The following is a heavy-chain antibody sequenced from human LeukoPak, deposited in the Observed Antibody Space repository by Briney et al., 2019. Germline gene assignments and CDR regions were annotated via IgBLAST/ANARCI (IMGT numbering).Heavy chain of an antibody. CDR2: IRYDGSNK. D-gene: IGHD3-3*01. Sequence: PGGSLRLSCAASGFTFSSYGMHWVRQAPGKGLEWVAFIRYDGSNKYYADSVKGRFTISRDNSKNTLYLQMNSLRAEDTAVYYCAKDHPLRFLEWLSYFDYWGQGTLATVSS. CDR3: AKDHPLRFLEWLSYFDY. J-gene: IGHJ4*02. CDR1: GFTFSSYG. V-gene: IGHV3-30*02.